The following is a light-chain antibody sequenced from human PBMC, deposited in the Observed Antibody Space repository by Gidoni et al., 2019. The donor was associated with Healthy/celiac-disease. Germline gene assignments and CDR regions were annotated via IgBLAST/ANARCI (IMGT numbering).Light chain of an antibody. CDR3: QQYYRNPPT. CDR2: WAA. CDR1: QSVLYSSNNKNY. Sequence: DIVMTQSPDSLAVSLGERAPINCKSSQSVLYSSNNKNYLAWYQQKQGQPPKRLIYWAATRESGVPDRFSGSGSGTDFTLTISSLQAEDVAVYYCQQYYRNPPTFXQXTKVXIK. J-gene: IGKJ1*01. V-gene: IGKV4-1*01.